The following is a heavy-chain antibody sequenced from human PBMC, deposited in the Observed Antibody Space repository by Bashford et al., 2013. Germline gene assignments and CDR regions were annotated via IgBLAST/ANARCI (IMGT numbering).Heavy chain of an antibody. D-gene: IGHD3-9*01. CDR1: GGSIYTPNYY. V-gene: IGHV4-30-4*01. CDR3: ARADSDWFFYVY. J-gene: IGHJ4*02. Sequence: SETLSLTCTVSGGSIYTPNYYWSWIRQPPGKGLEWIGFMSYSGRTYFNPSLESRTTISIDTSNNQFSLMLTSVTAADTAVYYCARADSDWFFYVYWGQGHPGSPSPQ. CDR2: MSYSGRT.